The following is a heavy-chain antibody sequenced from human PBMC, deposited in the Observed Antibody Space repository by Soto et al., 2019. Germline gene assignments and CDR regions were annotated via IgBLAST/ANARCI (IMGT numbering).Heavy chain of an antibody. CDR1: GGTFSSYA. CDR2: IIPIFGTA. V-gene: IGHV1-69*01. Sequence: SSVKVSCKASGGTFSSYAISWVRQAPGQGLEWMGGIIPIFGTANYAQKFQGRVTITADESTSTAYMELSSLRSEDTAVYYCARDASYDSSGYYPNYYYYYGMDVWGQGTTVTVS. D-gene: IGHD3-22*01. J-gene: IGHJ6*02. CDR3: ARDASYDSSGYYPNYYYYYGMDV.